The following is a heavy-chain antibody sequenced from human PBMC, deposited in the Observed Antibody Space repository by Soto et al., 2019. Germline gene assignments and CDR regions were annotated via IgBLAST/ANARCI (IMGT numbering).Heavy chain of an antibody. CDR2: IYYSGST. V-gene: IGHV4-59*08. J-gene: IGHJ3*02. CDR1: GGSISSYY. CDR3: ARSSGWYEAFDI. D-gene: IGHD6-19*01. Sequence: QVQLQESGPGLVKPSENLPLTCTVSGGSISSYYWSWIRQPPGKGLEWIGYIYYSGSTNYNPSLKSRVTISVDTSKNQFSLKLSSVTAADTAVYYCARSSGWYEAFDIWGQGTMVTVSS.